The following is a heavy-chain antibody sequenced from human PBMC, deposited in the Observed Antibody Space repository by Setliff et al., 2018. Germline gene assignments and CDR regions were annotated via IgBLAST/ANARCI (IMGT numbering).Heavy chain of an antibody. CDR2: IKQDGSEK. CDR3: ARDHAYGSRFYYYYYGMDV. D-gene: IGHD3-10*01. V-gene: IGHV3-7*01. Sequence: GSLRLSCAASGFTFSRYWMSWVRQAPGKGLEWVANIKQDGSEKYYVDPVKGRFTISRDNAKDSLYLQMNSLRAEDTAVYYCARDHAYGSRFYYYYYGMDVWGQGTTVTAP. J-gene: IGHJ6*02. CDR1: GFTFSRYW.